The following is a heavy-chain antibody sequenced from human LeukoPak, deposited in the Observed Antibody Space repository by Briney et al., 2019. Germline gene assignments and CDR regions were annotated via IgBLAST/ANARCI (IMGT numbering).Heavy chain of an antibody. Sequence: SETLSLICAVSGGSISSHYWSWIRQPPGKGLEWIGYVENYGRTECIPSLQSRVTLTVDTSKNQFSLKLSSVTAADTAVYYCARGPDYYDSSGYYFDYWGQGTLVTVSS. CDR1: GGSISSHY. D-gene: IGHD3-22*01. J-gene: IGHJ4*02. V-gene: IGHV4-59*08. CDR2: VENYGRT. CDR3: ARGPDYYDSSGYYFDY.